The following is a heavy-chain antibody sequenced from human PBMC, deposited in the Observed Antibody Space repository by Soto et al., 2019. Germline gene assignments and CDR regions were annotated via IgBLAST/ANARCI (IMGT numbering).Heavy chain of an antibody. CDR1: GGTVSTAA. V-gene: IGHV1-69*05. D-gene: IGHD3-3*02. Sequence: QVQVEQSGAEVKKPGSSVKVSCKASGGTVSTAAIIWVLQAPGQGLEWMGGIMPIFRTADYAQKFQGRVTITTDESTTTAYLELRSLRTKDTAVYYCARDKDRPQLGGNYYYIMDVWGQGTTVTVSS. J-gene: IGHJ6*02. CDR2: IMPIFRTA. CDR3: ARDKDRPQLGGNYYYIMDV.